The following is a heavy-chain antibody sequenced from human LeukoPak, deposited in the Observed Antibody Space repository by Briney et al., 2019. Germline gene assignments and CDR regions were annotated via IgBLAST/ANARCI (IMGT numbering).Heavy chain of an antibody. CDR2: ITSSGAYI. CDR3: ARGHTAVTRHFDF. V-gene: IGHV3-21*01. J-gene: IGHJ4*02. D-gene: IGHD4-17*01. CDR1: GFTFNNYN. Sequence: GGSLRLSCAASGFTFNNYNMNWVRQAPGKALEWVSSITSSGAYIFYADSVKGRFTISRDNAKDSLYLQMNSLGPEDTAVYYCARGHTAVTRHFDFWGQGTLVTVSS.